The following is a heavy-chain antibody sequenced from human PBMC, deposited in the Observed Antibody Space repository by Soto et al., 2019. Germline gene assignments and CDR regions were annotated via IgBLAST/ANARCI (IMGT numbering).Heavy chain of an antibody. CDR2: INPNSGGT. CDR1: GYTFTGYY. V-gene: IGHV1-2*04. J-gene: IGHJ6*02. D-gene: IGHD3-3*01. CDR3: ARADLTNYDFWCGYYKSSYYYDGMDV. Sequence: ASVRGSCKAAGYTFTGYYMHWVRQAPGQRLEWIGWINPNSGGTNYAQKFQGWVTMTRDTSISTAYVELSRLRSDDTAVYYCARADLTNYDFWCGYYKSSYYYDGMDVRGQGSSVTVS.